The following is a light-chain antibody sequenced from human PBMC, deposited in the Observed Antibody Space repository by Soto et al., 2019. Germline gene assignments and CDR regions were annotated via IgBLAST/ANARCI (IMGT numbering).Light chain of an antibody. Sequence: DIQMTQSPSTLSASVGDTVTITCRASQSVAGWLAWYQQKPGKAPTLLIYDASILKSGVPSRFSGSGSGTEFTLTISSLQPDDFATYYCQQYDTYPWTFGQGTKVDIK. CDR2: DAS. CDR3: QQYDTYPWT. CDR1: QSVAGW. J-gene: IGKJ1*01. V-gene: IGKV1-5*01.